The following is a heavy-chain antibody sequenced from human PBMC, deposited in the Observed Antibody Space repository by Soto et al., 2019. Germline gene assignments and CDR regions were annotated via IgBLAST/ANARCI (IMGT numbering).Heavy chain of an antibody. D-gene: IGHD5-18*01. CDR2: IYHSGSA. Sequence: PSETLSLTCLVSGQYIKSNFWWAWVRQSPGKELEWIGEIYHSGSAIYTPSLKNRVTLSLDESKNEFSLNMGSVTAADTAVYYCARRYGSCFDYWGQGTLVTVSS. CDR3: ARRYGSCFDY. CDR1: GQYIKSNFW. V-gene: IGHV4-4*02. J-gene: IGHJ4*02.